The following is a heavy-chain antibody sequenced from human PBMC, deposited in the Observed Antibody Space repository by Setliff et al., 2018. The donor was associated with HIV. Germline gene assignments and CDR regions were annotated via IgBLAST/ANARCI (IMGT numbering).Heavy chain of an antibody. D-gene: IGHD6-6*01. Sequence: LRLSCAASGFTFSRYWVHWVRQAPGQGLVWVSGINNDTTTTTYADSVKGRFSISRDNAKNTLYLQMNGLRGDDTAVYYCAMFSSSSGWGQGTQVTVSS. CDR3: AMFSSSSG. CDR1: GFTFSRYW. V-gene: IGHV3-74*01. J-gene: IGHJ4*02. CDR2: INNDTTTT.